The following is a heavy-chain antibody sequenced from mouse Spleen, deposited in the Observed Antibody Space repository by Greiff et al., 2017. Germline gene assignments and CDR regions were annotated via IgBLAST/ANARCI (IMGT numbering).Heavy chain of an antibody. D-gene: IGHD2-12*01. CDR3: TRGGDTREYAIDY. Sequence: QVQLKESGAELVKPGASVKMSCKASGYTFTTYPIEWMKQNHGKSLEWIGNFHPYNDDTKYNEKFKGKATLTVEKSSSTVYLELSRLTADDSAVYYCTRGGDTREYAIDYWGQGTSVTVSS. CDR2: FHPYNDDT. CDR1: GYTFTTYP. V-gene: IGHV1-47*01. J-gene: IGHJ4*01.